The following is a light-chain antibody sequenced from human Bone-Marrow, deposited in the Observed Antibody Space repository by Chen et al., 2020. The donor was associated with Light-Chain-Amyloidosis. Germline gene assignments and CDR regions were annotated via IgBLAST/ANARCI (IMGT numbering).Light chain of an antibody. Sequence: SYVLTQPSSVSVAPGQTATIACGGNNIGSTSVHWYQQTPGQAPLLVVYDDSDRPPGIPERLSGSNSGNTATRTSSRVEAVDEADYDCQVWDRSSDRPVFGGGTKLTVL. CDR1: NIGSTS. J-gene: IGLJ3*02. CDR2: DDS. CDR3: QVWDRSSDRPV. V-gene: IGLV3-21*02.